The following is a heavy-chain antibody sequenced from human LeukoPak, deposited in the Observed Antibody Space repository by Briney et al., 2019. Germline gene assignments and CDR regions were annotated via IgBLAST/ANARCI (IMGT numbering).Heavy chain of an antibody. CDR3: ARVFSVGAIGY. V-gene: IGHV3-7*01. CDR2: IKQDGSEK. D-gene: IGHD1-26*01. Sequence: GSLRLSCAVSGFTFSSYWMSWIRQAPGKGLEWVANIKQDGSEKYYVDSVKGRFTISRDNAKNSLYLQMNSLRAEDTAVYYCARVFSVGAIGYWGQGTLVTVSS. J-gene: IGHJ4*02. CDR1: GFTFSSYW.